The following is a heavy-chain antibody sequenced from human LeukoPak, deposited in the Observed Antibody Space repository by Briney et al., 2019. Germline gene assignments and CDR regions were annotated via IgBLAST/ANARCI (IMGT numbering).Heavy chain of an antibody. J-gene: IGHJ6*03. V-gene: IGHV3-11*04. Sequence: GGSLRLSCAASGFTFSDYYMSWIRQAPGKGLEWVSYISSSGSTIYYADSVKGRFTISRDNANNSLYLQMNSLRVGDTAVYYCARAGNYYYMDVWGKGTTVTVSS. CDR1: GFTFSDYY. CDR3: ARAGNYYYMDV. CDR2: ISSSGSTI.